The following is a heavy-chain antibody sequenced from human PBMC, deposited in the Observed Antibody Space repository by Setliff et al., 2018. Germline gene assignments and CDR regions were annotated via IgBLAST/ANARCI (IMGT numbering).Heavy chain of an antibody. CDR3: GRVDFTMIQGVVGH. CDR2: STHGGST. V-gene: IGHV4-34*01. Sequence: SETLSLTCSVYGESFSNNYWSWIRQTPGKGLEWIGESTHGGSTSYHPSLKSRLTMSVDTSKNQFSLKLTSVTAADTAVYYCGRVDFTMIQGVVGHWGQGTLVTVSS. J-gene: IGHJ1*01. CDR1: GESFSNNY. D-gene: IGHD3-10*01.